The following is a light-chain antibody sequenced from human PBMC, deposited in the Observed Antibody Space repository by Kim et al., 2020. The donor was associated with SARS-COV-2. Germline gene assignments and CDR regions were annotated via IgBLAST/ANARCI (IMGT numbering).Light chain of an antibody. CDR2: YDD. J-gene: IGLJ1*01. Sequence: QRVTVSCSGSSANIGNHALNGYQQLPGKAPKLLIYYDDLLPSGVSDRFSGSKSGTSASLAISGLQSEDEADYYCAAWDDSLNGYVFGTGTKVTVL. V-gene: IGLV1-36*01. CDR3: AAWDDSLNGYV. CDR1: SANIGNHA.